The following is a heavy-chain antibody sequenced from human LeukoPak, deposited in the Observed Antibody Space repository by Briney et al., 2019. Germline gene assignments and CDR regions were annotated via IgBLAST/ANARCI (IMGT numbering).Heavy chain of an antibody. V-gene: IGHV4-59*01. Sequence: SETLSLTCTDSGGSLSSYYWSWLRQPPGKGLEWIGYIYYSGSTNYNPSLTSRVTISVDTSKNQFSLKLSSVTAADTAVYYCARYSGSYYGSFDYWGQGTLVTVSS. J-gene: IGHJ4*02. CDR3: ARYSGSYYGSFDY. D-gene: IGHD1-26*01. CDR2: IYYSGST. CDR1: GGSLSSYY.